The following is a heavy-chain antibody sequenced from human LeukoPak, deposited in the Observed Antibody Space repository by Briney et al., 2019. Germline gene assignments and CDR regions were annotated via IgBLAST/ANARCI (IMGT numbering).Heavy chain of an antibody. V-gene: IGHV3-23*01. CDR3: AKDAVYSSSWYLESALDI. D-gene: IGHD6-13*01. Sequence: QPGGSLRLSCAASGSTFISYTMSWVRQAPGKGLEWVSAISGSGGSTYYADSVKGRFTISRDNSKNTLYLLMNSLRAEDTAVYYCAKDAVYSSSWYLESALDIWGQGTVVIVSS. CDR1: GSTFISYT. J-gene: IGHJ3*02. CDR2: ISGSGGST.